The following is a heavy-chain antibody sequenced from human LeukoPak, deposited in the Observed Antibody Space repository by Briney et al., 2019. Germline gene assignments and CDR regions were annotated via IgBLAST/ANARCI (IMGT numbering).Heavy chain of an antibody. CDR2: MNPNSGNT. J-gene: IGHJ6*02. CDR1: GYTFTSYD. CDR3: ARGRVTMVRGVILSGRRNTYGMDV. D-gene: IGHD3-10*01. V-gene: IGHV1-8*01. Sequence: ASVKVSCTASGYTFTSYDINWVRQATGQGPELMGWMNPNSGNTDSAQKFQGRVTMTRDTSISTAYMELSSLRSEDTAVYYCARGRVTMVRGVILSGRRNTYGMDVWGQGTTVTVSS.